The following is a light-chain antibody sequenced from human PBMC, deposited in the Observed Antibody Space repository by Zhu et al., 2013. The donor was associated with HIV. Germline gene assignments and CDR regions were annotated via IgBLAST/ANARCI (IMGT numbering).Light chain of an antibody. CDR1: QSISSW. CDR2: KAS. V-gene: IGKV1-5*03. Sequence: DIQLTQSPSFLSASVGDRVTITCRASQSISSWLAWYQQKPGKAPKLLIYKASSLESGVPSRFSGSGSGTEFTLTISSLQPDDFATYYCLRGAFGQGTKVEIK. J-gene: IGKJ1*01. CDR3: LRGA.